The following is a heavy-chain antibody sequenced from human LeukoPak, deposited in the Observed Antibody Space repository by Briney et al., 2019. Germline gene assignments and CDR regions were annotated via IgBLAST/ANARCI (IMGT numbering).Heavy chain of an antibody. J-gene: IGHJ5*02. CDR1: GVTVSSDY. CDR3: ARNWFEP. CDR2: IYSGGST. Sequence: GGSLRLSCAASGVTVSSDYMSWGRQAPGKGLEWVSGIYSGGSTYYADSGKGRFTISRDKSKNTVYLQMNSLRFEDTDMYYCARNWFEPCGQGTLVTVSS. V-gene: IGHV3-53*05.